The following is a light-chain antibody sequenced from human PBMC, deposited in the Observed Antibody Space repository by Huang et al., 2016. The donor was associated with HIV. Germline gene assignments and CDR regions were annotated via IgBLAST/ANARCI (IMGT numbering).Light chain of an antibody. CDR1: QSLLHRNGNNY. Sequence: DIVMTQSPLSLSVTPGEPASISCRSSQSLLHRNGNNYLDWYLQKPGQSPQLLIYVASSRASGIPDRFNGSGSGTDFTLKISRVEAEDVGGYYCMQALQTPLTFGGGTKVEVK. J-gene: IGKJ4*01. V-gene: IGKV2-28*01. CDR3: MQALQTPLT. CDR2: VAS.